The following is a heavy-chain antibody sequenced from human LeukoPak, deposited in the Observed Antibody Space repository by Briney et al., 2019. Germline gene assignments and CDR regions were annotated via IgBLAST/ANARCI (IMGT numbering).Heavy chain of an antibody. CDR3: ARDTVWPLSGMDV. D-gene: IGHD3-16*01. Sequence: GGSLRLSCAASGFTFSSYEMNWVRQAPGKGLEWVSYISSSGSTIYYADSVKGRFTISRDNSKNTLYLQMNSLRAEDTAVYYCARDTVWPLSGMDVWGQGTTVTVSS. CDR1: GFTFSSYE. CDR2: ISSSGSTI. J-gene: IGHJ6*02. V-gene: IGHV3-48*03.